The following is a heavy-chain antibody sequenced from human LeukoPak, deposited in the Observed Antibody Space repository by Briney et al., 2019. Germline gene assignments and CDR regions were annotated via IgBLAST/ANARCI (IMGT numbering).Heavy chain of an antibody. CDR3: TTGGVETDY. D-gene: IGHD3-3*01. J-gene: IGHJ4*02. CDR1: GFTFSSYA. CDR2: ISYDGSNK. Sequence: GGSLRLSCAASGFTFSSYAMHWVRQAPGKGLEWVAVISYDGSNKYYADSVKGRFTISRDNSKNTLYLQMNSLKNEDTAVYYCTTGGVETDYWGQGTLVTVSS. V-gene: IGHV3-30-3*01.